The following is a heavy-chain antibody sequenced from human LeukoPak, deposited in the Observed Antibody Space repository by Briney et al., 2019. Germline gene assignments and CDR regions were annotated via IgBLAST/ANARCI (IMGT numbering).Heavy chain of an antibody. Sequence: SETLSLTSTVSGGSISSYYWSWMRQPPGKGLEWIGYIYYSGSTNYNPSLKSRVTISVDTSKNQFSLKLSSVTAADTAVYYCARDLGNWFDPWGQGTLVTVSS. J-gene: IGHJ5*02. CDR3: ARDLGNWFDP. CDR2: IYYSGST. V-gene: IGHV4-59*01. CDR1: GGSISSYY.